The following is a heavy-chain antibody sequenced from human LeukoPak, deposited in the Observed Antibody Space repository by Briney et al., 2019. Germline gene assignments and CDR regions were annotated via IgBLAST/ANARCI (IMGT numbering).Heavy chain of an antibody. Sequence: GGSLRLSCAASGFTFNSYVMNWVRLAPGKGLEWVSVISGSGGTTYYADSVKGRFTISRDNSKNTLNLQMNSLRAEDTAVYYCAKDRVTVTTRGAFDYWGQGTLVTVSS. CDR1: GFTFNSYV. CDR2: ISGSGGTT. D-gene: IGHD4-17*01. CDR3: AKDRVTVTTRGAFDY. V-gene: IGHV3-23*01. J-gene: IGHJ4*02.